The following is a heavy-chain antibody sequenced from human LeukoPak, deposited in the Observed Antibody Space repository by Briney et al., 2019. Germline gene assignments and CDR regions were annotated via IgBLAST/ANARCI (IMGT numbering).Heavy chain of an antibody. J-gene: IGHJ6*02. D-gene: IGHD3-10*01. CDR2: ISYDGSNK. Sequence: GGSLRLSCAASGFTFSSYGMHWVRQAPGKGLEWVAVISYDGSNKYFADSVKGRFTISRDNSKNTLYLQMNSLRAEDTAVNYCAKDIATYGSGSYYGMDVWGQGTTVTVSS. CDR1: GFTFSSYG. CDR3: AKDIATYGSGSYYGMDV. V-gene: IGHV3-30*18.